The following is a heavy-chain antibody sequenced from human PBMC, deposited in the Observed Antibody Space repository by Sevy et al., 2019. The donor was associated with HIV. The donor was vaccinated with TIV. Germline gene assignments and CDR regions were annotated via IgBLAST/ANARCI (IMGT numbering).Heavy chain of an antibody. D-gene: IGHD6-19*01. V-gene: IGHV3-20*04. Sequence: GGSLRLSCAASGFNFAEYGMSWVRQAPGKGLEWVSGINWNGGTTAYADSLKGRFTISRDNARNSLYLQMNSLRADDTALYYCARDGMAVAGYYYDMDVWGKGTTVTVSS. CDR2: INWNGGTT. J-gene: IGHJ6*03. CDR3: ARDGMAVAGYYYDMDV. CDR1: GFNFAEYG.